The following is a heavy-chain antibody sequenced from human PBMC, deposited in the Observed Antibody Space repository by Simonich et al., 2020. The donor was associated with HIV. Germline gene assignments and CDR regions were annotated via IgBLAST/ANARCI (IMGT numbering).Heavy chain of an antibody. Sequence: QVQLQQWGAGLLKPSETLSLTCAVYGGSFSGYYWSWIRQPPGKGLEWIGEITYSGRTNYNSSLKSRVTISRNTSKKQFSLRLNAVTAADTAVYYCAREVGYYPPQLEENNAFDIWGQGTMVTVSS. V-gene: IGHV4-34*01. CDR2: ITYSGRT. J-gene: IGHJ3*02. CDR3: AREVGYYPPQLEENNAFDI. CDR1: GGSFSGYY. D-gene: IGHD3-10*01.